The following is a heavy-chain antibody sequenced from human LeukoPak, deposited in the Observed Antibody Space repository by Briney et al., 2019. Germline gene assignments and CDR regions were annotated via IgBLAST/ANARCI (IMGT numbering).Heavy chain of an antibody. D-gene: IGHD6-19*01. V-gene: IGHV4-59*01. J-gene: IGHJ4*02. Sequence: SETLSLTCTVSGGYIWCYYGSSSRQPPGKGLEWIGYICYSGRTNYNPSLKSRVTFSVDTSMNQFSLKLSSVTATDTAVYYCARKRTVADYFDYWGQGTLVTVSS. CDR3: ARKRTVADYFDY. CDR2: ICYSGRT. CDR1: GGYIWCYY.